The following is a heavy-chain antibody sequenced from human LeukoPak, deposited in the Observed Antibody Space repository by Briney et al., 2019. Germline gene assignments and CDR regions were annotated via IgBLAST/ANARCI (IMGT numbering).Heavy chain of an antibody. CDR1: GYTFTSYD. Sequence: ASVKVSCKASGYTFTSYDINWVRQATGQGLEWMGWMNPNSGNTGYAQKFQGRVTMTRNTSISTAYMELSRLRSDDTAVYYCARDGPPSGSSYYYYGMDVWGQGTTVTVSS. CDR3: ARDGPPSGSSYYYYGMDV. J-gene: IGHJ6*02. V-gene: IGHV1-8*01. D-gene: IGHD3-10*01. CDR2: MNPNSGNT.